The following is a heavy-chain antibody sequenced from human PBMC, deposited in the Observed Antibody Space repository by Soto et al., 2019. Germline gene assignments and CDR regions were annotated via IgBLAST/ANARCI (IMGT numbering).Heavy chain of an antibody. CDR1: GFTFSSYA. CDR3: VSDIVVVPAVTDYYGMDV. CDR2: ISSNGGST. D-gene: IGHD2-2*01. J-gene: IGHJ6*02. V-gene: IGHV3-64D*08. Sequence: GGSLRLSCSASGFTFSSYAMHWVRQAPGKGLEYVSAISSNGGSTYYADSVKGRFTISRDNSKNTLYLQMSSLRAEDTAVYYCVSDIVVVPAVTDYYGMDVWGQGTTVTVSS.